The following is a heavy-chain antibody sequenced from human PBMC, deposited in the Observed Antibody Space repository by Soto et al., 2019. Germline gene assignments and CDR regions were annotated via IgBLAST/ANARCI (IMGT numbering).Heavy chain of an antibody. J-gene: IGHJ4*02. CDR2: IDPSDSQT. V-gene: IGHV5-10-1*01. Sequence: GESLKISCKGSGYSFAGYWITWVRQKPGKGLEWMGRIDPSDSQTYYSPSFRGHVTISATKSITTVFLQWCSLRASDTAMYYCARQIYDSDTGPNFQYYFDSWGQGTPVTVSS. CDR1: GYSFAGYW. CDR3: ARQIYDSDTGPNFQYYFDS. D-gene: IGHD3-22*01.